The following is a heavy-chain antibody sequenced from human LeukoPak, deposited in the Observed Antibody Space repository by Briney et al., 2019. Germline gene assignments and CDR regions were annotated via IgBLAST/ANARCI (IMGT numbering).Heavy chain of an antibody. CDR3: ARDGFVGYSYGFFFDY. D-gene: IGHD5-18*01. Sequence: GGSLRLSCAASGFTFSSYAIHWVRQAPGKGLEWVAVISYDGSNKYYADSVKGRFTISRDNSKNTLYLQMNSLRAEDTAVYYCARDGFVGYSYGFFFDYWGQGTLVTVSS. V-gene: IGHV3-30*04. CDR2: ISYDGSNK. J-gene: IGHJ4*02. CDR1: GFTFSSYA.